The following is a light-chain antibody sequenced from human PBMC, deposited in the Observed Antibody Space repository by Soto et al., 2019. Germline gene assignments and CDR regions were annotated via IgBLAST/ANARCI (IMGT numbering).Light chain of an antibody. J-gene: IGLJ2*01. Sequence: QSALTQPASVSGSPGQSITISCTGTNSDVGDYNFVSWYQQHPGKAPKVLIYDVSHRPSGDSSRFSGSKSGYAASLTISGLQAEDEADYYCSSYAAGSTHVLFGGGTKVTVL. CDR3: SSYAAGSTHVL. V-gene: IGLV2-14*03. CDR2: DVS. CDR1: NSDVGDYNF.